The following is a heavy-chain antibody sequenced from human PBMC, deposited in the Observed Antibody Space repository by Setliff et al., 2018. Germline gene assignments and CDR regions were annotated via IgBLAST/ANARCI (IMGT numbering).Heavy chain of an antibody. CDR3: ARDRIPSSSWYGLNWFDP. Sequence: SVKVSCKASGGTFSSYAISWVRQAPGQGPEWMGGIIPIFGTANYAQKFQGRVTITTDESTSTAYMELSSLRSEDTAVYYCARDRIPSSSWYGLNWFDPWGQGTLVTVSS. J-gene: IGHJ5*02. CDR2: IIPIFGTA. D-gene: IGHD6-13*01. CDR1: GGTFSSYA. V-gene: IGHV1-69*05.